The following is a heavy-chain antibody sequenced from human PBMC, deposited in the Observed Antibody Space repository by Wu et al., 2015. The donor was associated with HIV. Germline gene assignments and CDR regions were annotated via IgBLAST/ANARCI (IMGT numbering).Heavy chain of an antibody. D-gene: IGHD3-3*01. CDR3: ARGEWVNDAFDI. V-gene: IGHV1-18*01. J-gene: IGHJ3*02. CDR2: ISPYNDNT. Sequence: QVQLVQSGAEVKKPGASVKVSCKASGYTFTSYDISWVRQAPGQGLEWMGWISPYNDNTNYAQKVQGRVTMTTDTSTSTVYMELRSLRSDDTAVYYCARGEWVNDAFDIWGQGTMVTVSS. CDR1: GYTFTSYD.